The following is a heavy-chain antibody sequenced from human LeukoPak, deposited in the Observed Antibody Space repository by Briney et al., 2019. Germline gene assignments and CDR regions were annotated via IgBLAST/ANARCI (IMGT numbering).Heavy chain of an antibody. J-gene: IGHJ4*02. CDR2: ISYSGSA. Sequence: PSETLSLTCTVSGGSISSYYWSWIRQPPGKGLEWIGYISYSGSANYNPSLKSRVSISVDTSKNQFSLKLSSVTAADTAVYYCARSYGSGNYLDYWGQGTLVTVSS. V-gene: IGHV4-59*01. CDR3: ARSYGSGNYLDY. CDR1: GGSISSYY. D-gene: IGHD3-10*01.